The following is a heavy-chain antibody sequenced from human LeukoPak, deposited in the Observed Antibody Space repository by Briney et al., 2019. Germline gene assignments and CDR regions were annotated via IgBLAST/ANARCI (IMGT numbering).Heavy chain of an antibody. J-gene: IGHJ4*02. CDR3: ARIVPFNYGYIDY. D-gene: IGHD3-10*01. Sequence: SQTLSLTCTVSGGSISSGDYYWSWIRQPPGKGLEWIGYIYYSGNTNYNPSLKSRVTISLDTSKNQFSLKLSSVTAADTAVYYCARIVPFNYGYIDYWGQGTLVTVSS. V-gene: IGHV4-61*08. CDR1: GGSISSGDYY. CDR2: IYYSGNT.